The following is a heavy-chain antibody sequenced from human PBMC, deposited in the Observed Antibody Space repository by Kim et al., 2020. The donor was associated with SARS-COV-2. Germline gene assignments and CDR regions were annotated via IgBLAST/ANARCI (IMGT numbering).Heavy chain of an antibody. Sequence: ASVKVSCKTSGYTFTSSGITWVRQAPGQGLEWMGWISAHNGDTNYAQKFQGRVTVTTDTSTSTAYMELRSLRSDDTAMYYCARDYNYIVDYWGPGTQLTVSS. CDR1: GYTFTSSG. D-gene: IGHD3-16*01. CDR2: ISAHNGDT. J-gene: IGHJ4*02. CDR3: ARDYNYIVDY. V-gene: IGHV1-18*01.